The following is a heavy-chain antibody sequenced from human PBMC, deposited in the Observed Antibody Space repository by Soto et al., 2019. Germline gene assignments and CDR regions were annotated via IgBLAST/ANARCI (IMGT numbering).Heavy chain of an antibody. CDR3: ASTEVATGFDY. J-gene: IGHJ4*02. D-gene: IGHD5-12*01. CDR1: GGTFSSYT. Sequence: QVQLVQSGAEVKKPGSSVKVSCKASGGTFSSYTISWVRQAPGQGLEWMGRIIPILGIANYAQKFQGRVTITADKSTSTAYMELSSPRSEDTAVYYCASTEVATGFDYWGQGTLVTVSS. CDR2: IIPILGIA. V-gene: IGHV1-69*02.